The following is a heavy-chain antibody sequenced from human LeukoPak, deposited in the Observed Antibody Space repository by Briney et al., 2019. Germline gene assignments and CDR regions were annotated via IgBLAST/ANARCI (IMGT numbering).Heavy chain of an antibody. V-gene: IGHV3-21*01. CDR3: ARDHIAVVVGYYYDMDV. CDR2: ISSSGNYI. J-gene: IGHJ6*02. CDR1: GFTFSDYS. D-gene: IGHD2-15*01. Sequence: GGSLRLSCAASGFTFSDYSLNWVRQAPGKGLEWVSSISSSGNYIYYADSVKGRFTISRDNAKNALSLQMNSLRTEDTALYYCARDHIAVVVGYYYDMDVWGQGTAVTVSS.